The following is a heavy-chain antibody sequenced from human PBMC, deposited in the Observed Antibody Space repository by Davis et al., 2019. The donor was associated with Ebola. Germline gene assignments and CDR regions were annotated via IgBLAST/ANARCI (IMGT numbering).Heavy chain of an antibody. Sequence: GESLKISCAASGFTFSSYWMSWVRQAPGKGLEYVSAISSNGGSTYYANSVKGRFTISRDNSKNTLYLQMGSLRAEDMAVYYCAKDLYFSVRGDLYYYYYGMDVWGQGTTVTVSS. D-gene: IGHD3-10*01. CDR1: GFTFSSYW. J-gene: IGHJ6*02. CDR2: ISSNGGST. V-gene: IGHV3-64*01. CDR3: AKDLYFSVRGDLYYYYYGMDV.